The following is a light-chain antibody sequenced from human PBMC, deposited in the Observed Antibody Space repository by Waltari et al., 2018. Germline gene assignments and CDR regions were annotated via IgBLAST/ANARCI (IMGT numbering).Light chain of an antibody. CDR3: GTWDSSLSGAV. V-gene: IGLV1-51*02. J-gene: IGLJ7*01. Sequence: QSLLTQPPSVSAAPGQRVTISCPEVSPNIWNNYVSLYLQFHGTAPKLLIYENSERPSGIPGRFSGSKSGTSATLDITGLQAGDEADYYCGTWDSSLSGAVFGGGTHLTVL. CDR2: ENS. CDR1: SPNIWNNY.